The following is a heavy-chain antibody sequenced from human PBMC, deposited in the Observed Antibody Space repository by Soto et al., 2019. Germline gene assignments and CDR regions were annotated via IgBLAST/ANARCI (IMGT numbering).Heavy chain of an antibody. J-gene: IGHJ6*02. CDR1: GFTFSNAW. Sequence: PGGSLRLSCAASGFTFSNAWMRWVRHAPGKGLEWVGRIKSKTDGGTTDYAAPVKGRFTISRDDSKNTLYLQMNSLKTEDTAVYYCTTRALGYCSGGSCYQDYYYGMDVWGQGTTVTVSS. D-gene: IGHD2-15*01. CDR3: TTRALGYCSGGSCYQDYYYGMDV. V-gene: IGHV3-15*01. CDR2: IKSKTDGGTT.